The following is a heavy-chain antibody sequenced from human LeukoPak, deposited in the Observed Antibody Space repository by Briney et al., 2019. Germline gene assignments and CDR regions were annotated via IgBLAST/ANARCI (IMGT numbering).Heavy chain of an antibody. CDR1: GFTFSSYA. Sequence: GGSLRLSCAASGFTFSSYAMHWVRQALGKGLEWVAVISYDGSNKYYADSVKGRFTISRDNSKNTLYLQMNSLRAEDTAVYYCARDLYCSSTSCYNVWGQGTTVTVSS. D-gene: IGHD2-2*02. J-gene: IGHJ6*02. V-gene: IGHV3-30-3*01. CDR2: ISYDGSNK. CDR3: ARDLYCSSTSCYNV.